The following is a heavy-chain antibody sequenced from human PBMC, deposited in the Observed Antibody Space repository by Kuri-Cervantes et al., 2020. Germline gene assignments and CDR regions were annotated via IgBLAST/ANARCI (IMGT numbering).Heavy chain of an antibody. D-gene: IGHD4-17*01. CDR3: AREHIADYGDYRFDY. V-gene: IGHV1-69*05. J-gene: IGHJ4*02. CDR2: IIPIFGTA. Sequence: SVKVSCKASGYTFSSYAISWVRQAPGQGLEWMGGIIPIFGTANYAQKFQGRVTITTDESTSTAYMELSSLRSEDTAVYYCAREHIADYGDYRFDYWGQGTLVTVSS. CDR1: GYTFSSYA.